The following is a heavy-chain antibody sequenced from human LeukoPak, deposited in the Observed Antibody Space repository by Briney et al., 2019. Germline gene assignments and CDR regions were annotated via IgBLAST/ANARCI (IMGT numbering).Heavy chain of an antibody. J-gene: IGHJ4*02. CDR3: ASGYGDYYVFDY. CDR2: IYYSGST. V-gene: IGHV4-39*07. D-gene: IGHD4-17*01. CDR1: GGSISSYY. Sequence: PSETLSLTCSVSGGSISSYYWGWIRQPPGKGLEWIGSIYYSGSTYYNPSLKSRVTISVDTSKNQFSLKLSSVTAADTAVYYCASGYGDYYVFDYWGQGTLVTVSS.